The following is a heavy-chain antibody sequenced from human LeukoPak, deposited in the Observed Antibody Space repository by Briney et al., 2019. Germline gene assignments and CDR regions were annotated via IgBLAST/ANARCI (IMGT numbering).Heavy chain of an antibody. V-gene: IGHV3-9*01. D-gene: IGHD3-22*01. CDR1: GFTFDDYA. J-gene: IGHJ3*02. Sequence: GRSLRLSCAASGFTFDDYAMHWVRQAPGKGLEWVSGISWNSGSIGYADSVKGRFTISRDSAKNSLYLQMNSLRAEDTALYYCAKGSADYYDSSGYYNAFDIWGQGTMVTVSS. CDR3: AKGSADYYDSSGYYNAFDI. CDR2: ISWNSGSI.